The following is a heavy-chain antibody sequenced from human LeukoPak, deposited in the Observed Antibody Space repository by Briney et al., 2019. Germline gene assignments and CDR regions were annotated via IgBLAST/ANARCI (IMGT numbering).Heavy chain of an antibody. J-gene: IGHJ3*02. CDR1: GGSISSYY. D-gene: IGHD3-22*01. CDR3: ARVATIITMIDAVGGAFDI. CDR2: IYYSGST. Sequence: SETLSLTCSASGGSISSYYWSWIRQPPGKGLEWIGYIYYSGSTNYNPSLKSRVTISIDTSKNQFSLKLSSVTAADTAVYYCARVATIITMIDAVGGAFDIWGQGTMVTVSS. V-gene: IGHV4-59*01.